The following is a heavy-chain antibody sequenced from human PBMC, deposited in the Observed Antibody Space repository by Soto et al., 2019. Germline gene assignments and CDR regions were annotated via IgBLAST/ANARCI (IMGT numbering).Heavy chain of an antibody. CDR1: GGSISSGGYY. J-gene: IGHJ5*02. CDR3: ARSVFP. CDR2: IYYSGST. V-gene: IGHV4-31*03. Sequence: QVQLQESGPGLVKPSQTLSLTCTVSGGSISSGGYYWTWIRQHPGKGLEWIGYIYYSGSTYYNPSLKSRVTIAVDMTKNQCSLKLSCVTAADTAVYSCARSVFPWGQGTLVTVSS.